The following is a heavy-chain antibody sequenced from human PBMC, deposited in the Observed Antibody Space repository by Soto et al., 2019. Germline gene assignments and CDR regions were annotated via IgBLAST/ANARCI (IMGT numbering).Heavy chain of an antibody. CDR3: AKDGPPYSSGWYGMDV. J-gene: IGHJ6*02. CDR1: GFTFSSYG. V-gene: IGHV3-30*18. CDR2: ISYDGSNK. Sequence: GGSLRLSCAASGFTFSSYGMHWVRQAPGKGLEWVAVISYDGSNKYYADSVKGRFTISRDNSKNTLYLQMNSLRAEDTAVYYCAKDGPPYSSGWYGMDVWGQGTTVTVSS. D-gene: IGHD6-19*01.